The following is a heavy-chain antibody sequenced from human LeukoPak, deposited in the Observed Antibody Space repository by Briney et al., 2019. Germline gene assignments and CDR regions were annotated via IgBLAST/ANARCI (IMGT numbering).Heavy chain of an antibody. CDR1: GFTFSSYS. CDR3: TRDLYYYGSGSIY. CDR2: ISSSSDYI. D-gene: IGHD3-10*01. Sequence: GGSLRLSCAVSGFTFSSYSMNWVRQAPGKGLEWVSSISSSSDYIYYADSVQGRFTISRDNAKNSLYLQMNSLRAEDTAVYYCTRDLYYYGSGSIYWGQGTLVTVSA. J-gene: IGHJ4*02. V-gene: IGHV3-21*01.